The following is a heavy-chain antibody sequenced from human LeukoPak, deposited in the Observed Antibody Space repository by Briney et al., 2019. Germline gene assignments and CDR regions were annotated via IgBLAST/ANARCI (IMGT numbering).Heavy chain of an antibody. J-gene: IGHJ1*01. V-gene: IGHV3-7*01. CDR1: GFTFSSNW. CDR3: ASPYCSSTTCYPRTFHH. Sequence: GGSLRLSCAASGFTFSSNWMSWVRQAPGKGLEWVANIKKDGSEKYYVDSVKGRFTISRDNAKNSLYLQMNSLRAEDTAVYYCASPYCSSTTCYPRTFHHWGQGTLVTVSS. D-gene: IGHD2-2*01. CDR2: IKKDGSEK.